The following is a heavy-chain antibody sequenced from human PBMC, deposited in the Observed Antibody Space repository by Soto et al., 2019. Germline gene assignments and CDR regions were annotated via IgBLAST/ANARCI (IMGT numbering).Heavy chain of an antibody. Sequence: QVQLVQSGAEVKRPGASVKLSCKASGYTFTTYGFNWVRQAPGQGLEWMGWISPYNGDTNYAQNFQGRVTLTTDTSTSTAYMELRSLTSYDTAVYYCARTPRAQMIVLEAATRFDYWGQGTLFTVSS. CDR2: ISPYNGDT. D-gene: IGHD2-15*01. V-gene: IGHV1-18*04. J-gene: IGHJ4*02. CDR3: ARTPRAQMIVLEAATRFDY. CDR1: GYTFTTYG.